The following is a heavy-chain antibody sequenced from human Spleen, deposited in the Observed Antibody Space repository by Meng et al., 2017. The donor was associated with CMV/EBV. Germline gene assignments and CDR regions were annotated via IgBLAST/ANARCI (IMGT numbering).Heavy chain of an antibody. CDR2: INPNSGGT. V-gene: IGHV1-2*02. CDR1: GYTFTGYY. D-gene: IGHD3-10*01. Sequence: ASVKVSCKASGYTFTGYYMHWVRQAPGQGLEWMGWINPNSGGTNYAQKFQGRVTMTRDTSISTAYMELSRLRSEDTAVYYCARDEGQYYYGSGAFDPWGQGTLVTVSS. J-gene: IGHJ5*02. CDR3: ARDEGQYYYGSGAFDP.